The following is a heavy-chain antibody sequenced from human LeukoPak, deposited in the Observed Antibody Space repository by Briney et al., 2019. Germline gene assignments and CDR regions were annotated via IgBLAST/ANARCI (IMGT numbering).Heavy chain of an antibody. CDR1: GGSFSGYY. D-gene: IGHD4-23*01. V-gene: IGHV4-34*01. CDR3: ARFYGGKWYYYYGMDV. Sequence: SETLSLTCAVYGGSFSGYYWSWIRQPPGKGLEWIGEINHSGSTNYNPSLKSRVTISVDTSKNQFSLKLSSVTAADTAVYYCARFYGGKWYYYYGMDVWGQGTTVTVSS. CDR2: INHSGST. J-gene: IGHJ6*02.